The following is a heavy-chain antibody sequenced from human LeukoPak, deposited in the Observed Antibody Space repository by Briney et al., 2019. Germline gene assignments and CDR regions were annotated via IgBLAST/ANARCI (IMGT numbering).Heavy chain of an antibody. CDR3: AKDRSPYYYDSSGYYGDDY. Sequence: PGGSLRLSCAASGFTFSSYGMHWVRQAPGKGLEWVAVIWYDGSNKYYADSVKGRFTISRDNSKNTLYLQMNSLRAEDTAVYYCAKDRSPYYYDSSGYYGDDYWGQGTLVTVSS. D-gene: IGHD3-22*01. CDR2: IWYDGSNK. CDR1: GFTFSSYG. V-gene: IGHV3-33*06. J-gene: IGHJ4*02.